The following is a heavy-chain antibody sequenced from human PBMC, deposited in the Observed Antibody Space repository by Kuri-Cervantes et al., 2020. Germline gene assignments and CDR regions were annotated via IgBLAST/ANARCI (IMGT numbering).Heavy chain of an antibody. CDR2: ISGSGGST. J-gene: IGHJ4*02. Sequence: GGSLRLSCAASGFTFSSYAMSWVRQAPGKGLEWVSAISGSGGSTYYADSVKGRFTISRDNSKNTLYLQMNSLRAEDTAVYYCARGDYYGSGSYYTPLDYWGQGTLVTVSS. CDR1: GFTFSSYA. V-gene: IGHV3-23*01. CDR3: ARGDYYGSGSYYTPLDY. D-gene: IGHD3-10*01.